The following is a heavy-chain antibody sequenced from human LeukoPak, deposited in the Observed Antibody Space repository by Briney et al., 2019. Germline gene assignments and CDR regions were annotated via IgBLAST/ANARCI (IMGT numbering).Heavy chain of an antibody. V-gene: IGHV3-23*01. CDR2: IGGSGTT. J-gene: IGHJ3*02. Sequence: GGSLRLSCAASGFTFSNYAMSWVRRTPGKGLEWVSSIGGSGTTYYADSVKGRLTISRDNSKNTLYLQMNSLRAEDTAVYYCAKGRIQNAFDIWGQGTMVTASS. CDR1: GFTFSNYA. CDR3: AKGRIQNAFDI.